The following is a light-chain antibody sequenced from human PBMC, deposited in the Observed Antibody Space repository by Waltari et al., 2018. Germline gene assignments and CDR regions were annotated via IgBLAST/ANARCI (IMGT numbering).Light chain of an antibody. Sequence: EIVMTQSPATLSVSPGERATLSCRASQSISSQLAWYQQKPGQAPRLLIYGESTRATGIPARFSGSWSGTEFTLTISSLQSEDFSFYFCQQYHESPPITFGPGTKVDIK. V-gene: IGKV3-15*01. CDR1: QSISSQ. J-gene: IGKJ3*01. CDR2: GES. CDR3: QQYHESPPIT.